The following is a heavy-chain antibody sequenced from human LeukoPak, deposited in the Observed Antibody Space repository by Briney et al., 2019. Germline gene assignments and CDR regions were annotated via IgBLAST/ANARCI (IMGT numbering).Heavy chain of an antibody. Sequence: SETLPLTCTVSGGSISSYYWSWIREPPGKGLEWIGYIYYSGSTNYNPSLKSRVTISVDTSNNQFSLKLGSVTAADTAVYYCARVGGTNYYYYGMDVWGQGTTVTVSS. CDR3: ARVGGTNYYYYGMDV. D-gene: IGHD1-1*01. J-gene: IGHJ6*02. CDR1: GGSISSYY. CDR2: IYYSGST. V-gene: IGHV4-59*01.